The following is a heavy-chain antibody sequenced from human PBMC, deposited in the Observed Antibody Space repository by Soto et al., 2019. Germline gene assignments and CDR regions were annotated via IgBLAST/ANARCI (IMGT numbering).Heavy chain of an antibody. CDR1: GGSISSGGYY. CDR2: IDYPGST. Sequence: QVQLQESGPGLVKPSQTLSLTCTVSGGSISSGGYYWSWIRQHPGKGLEWIGSIDYPGSTYYNPSLKSRVTISVDTSKNQFALQLSSVTAADSAVYYCAREARDFYYYYLDVWGKGTTVTVSS. V-gene: IGHV4-31*03. J-gene: IGHJ6*03. CDR3: AREARDFYYYYLDV.